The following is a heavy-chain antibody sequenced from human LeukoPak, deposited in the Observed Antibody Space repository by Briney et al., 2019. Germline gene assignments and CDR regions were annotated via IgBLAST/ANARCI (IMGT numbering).Heavy chain of an antibody. D-gene: IGHD6-19*01. Sequence: SETLSLTCAVYGGSFSGYYWSWIRQPPGKGLEWIGEINHSGSTYYNPSLKSRVTISVDTSKNQFSLKLSSVTAADTAVYYCARTWALAVAGNYFDYWGQGTLVTVSS. V-gene: IGHV4-34*01. CDR2: INHSGST. CDR1: GGSFSGYY. J-gene: IGHJ4*02. CDR3: ARTWALAVAGNYFDY.